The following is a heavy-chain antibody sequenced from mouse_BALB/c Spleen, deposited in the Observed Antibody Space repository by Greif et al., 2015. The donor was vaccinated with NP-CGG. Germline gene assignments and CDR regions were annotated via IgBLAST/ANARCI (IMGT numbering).Heavy chain of an antibody. CDR2: ISSGGGST. V-gene: IGHV5-12-1*01. J-gene: IGHJ4*01. CDR3: ARQGYYYGSSYYYAMDY. Sequence: EVKLVESGGGLVKPGGSLKLSCAASGFAFSSYDMSWVRQTPEKRLEWVAYISSGGGSTYYPDTVKGRFTISRDNAKNTLYLQMSSLKSEDTAMYYCARQGYYYGSSYYYAMDYWGQGTLVTVSS. D-gene: IGHD1-1*01. CDR1: GFAFSSYD.